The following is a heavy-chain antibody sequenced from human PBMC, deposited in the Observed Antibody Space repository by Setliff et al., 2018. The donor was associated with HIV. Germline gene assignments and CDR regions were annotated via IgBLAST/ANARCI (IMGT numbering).Heavy chain of an antibody. CDR1: GDTFRSHA. D-gene: IGHD3-22*01. Sequence: ASVKVSCKASGDTFRSHAISWVRQAPGQGLEWMGWINAGNGNTKYSQKFQGRVTITRDTSASTAYMELSSLRSEDTAVYFCATGRHYYDSSDYPANPFDVWGQGTMVTV. J-gene: IGHJ3*01. V-gene: IGHV1-3*01. CDR2: INAGNGNT. CDR3: ATGRHYYDSSDYPANPFDV.